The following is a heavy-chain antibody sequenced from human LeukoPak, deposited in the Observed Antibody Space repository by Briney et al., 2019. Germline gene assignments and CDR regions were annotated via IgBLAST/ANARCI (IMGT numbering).Heavy chain of an antibody. D-gene: IGHD1-26*01. V-gene: IGHV3-23*01. J-gene: IGHJ4*02. CDR1: GFTFSSNA. CDR2: ISGSGGST. Sequence: PGGSLRLSCAASGFTFSSNAMTWVRQAPGKGLEWVSAISGSGGSTYYADSVKGRFTISRDNSKNTLYLQMNSLRAEDTAVYYCAKTYSGSCPLYFDYWGQGTLVTVSS. CDR3: AKTYSGSCPLYFDY.